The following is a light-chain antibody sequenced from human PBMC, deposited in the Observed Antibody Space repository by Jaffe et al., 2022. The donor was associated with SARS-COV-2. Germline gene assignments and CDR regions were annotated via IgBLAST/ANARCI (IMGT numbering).Light chain of an antibody. Sequence: DIQMTQSPSSLSASVGDRVTITCRASQSISSYFNWYQEKPGKAPRLLIYATSNLQSGVPSRFSGSGSGTDFTLTISSLQPEDFATYYCQQSYRTPWTFGQGTKVEMK. CDR1: QSISSY. CDR2: ATS. V-gene: IGKV1-39*01. J-gene: IGKJ1*01. CDR3: QQSYRTPWT.